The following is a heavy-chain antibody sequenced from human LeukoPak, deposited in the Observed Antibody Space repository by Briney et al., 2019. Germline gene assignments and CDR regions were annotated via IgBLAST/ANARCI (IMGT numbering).Heavy chain of an antibody. J-gene: IGHJ5*02. V-gene: IGHV3-21*01. CDR2: ISSTSSYI. CDR3: ARVEAVAGNWGGLDP. D-gene: IGHD6-19*01. CDR1: GFTFSSYS. Sequence: GVSLRLSCAASGFTFSSYSMNWVRQAPGKGLEWVSSISSTSSYIYYADSVKGRFTISRDNAKDSLFLQLNSLRAEDAAMYYCARVEAVAGNWGGLDPWGQGTLVTVSS.